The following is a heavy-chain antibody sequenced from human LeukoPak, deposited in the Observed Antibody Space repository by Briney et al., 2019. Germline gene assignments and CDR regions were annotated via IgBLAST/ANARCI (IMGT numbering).Heavy chain of an antibody. CDR3: AREVQGYYYYGMDV. Sequence: PGGSLRLSCAASGFIFSSYGMHWVRQAPGKGLEWVAVISYDGSNKYYADSVKGRFTISRDNSKNTLYLQMNSLRAEDTAVYYCAREVQGYYYYGMDVWGQGTTVTVSS. CDR2: ISYDGSNK. J-gene: IGHJ6*02. V-gene: IGHV3-30*19. CDR1: GFIFSSYG.